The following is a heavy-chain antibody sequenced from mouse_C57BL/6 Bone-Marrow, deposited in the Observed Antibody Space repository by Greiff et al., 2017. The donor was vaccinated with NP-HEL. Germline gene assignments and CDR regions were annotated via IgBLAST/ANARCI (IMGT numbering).Heavy chain of an antibody. CDR1: GYTFTSYG. CDR3: ARSNIYAMDY. D-gene: IGHD2-5*01. V-gene: IGHV1-81*01. Sequence: VQLKESGAELARPGASVKLSCKASGYTFTSYGISWVKQRTGQGLEWIGEIYPRSGNTYYNEKFKGKATLTADKSSSTAYMELRSLTSEDSAVYFCARSNIYAMDYWGQGTSVTVSS. CDR2: IYPRSGNT. J-gene: IGHJ4*01.